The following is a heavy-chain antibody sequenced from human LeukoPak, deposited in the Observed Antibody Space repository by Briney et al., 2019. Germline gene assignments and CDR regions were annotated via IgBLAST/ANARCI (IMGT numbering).Heavy chain of an antibody. CDR3: MRVARGGLMDV. D-gene: IGHD3-16*01. CDR1: GGSISSYY. Sequence: PSETLSLTCSVSGGSISSYYWSWIRQPAGKGLEWIGRIYSSGTTNYNPSLKSRVTMSVDTSKNQFSLKLTSVTAADTAVYYCMRVARGGLMDVWGKGTTVTISS. V-gene: IGHV4-4*07. CDR2: IYSSGTT. J-gene: IGHJ6*03.